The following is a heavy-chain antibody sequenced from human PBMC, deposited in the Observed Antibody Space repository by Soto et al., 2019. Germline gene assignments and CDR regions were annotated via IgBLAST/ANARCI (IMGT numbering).Heavy chain of an antibody. CDR2: ISSNGGST. CDR1: AITFRSYA. CDR3: SRDRGFIAVAGTIDYYHGMDV. J-gene: IGHJ6*01. Sequence: HPEGSLRLPCAASAITFRSYAMPWVRQAPGKGLEYVSAISSNGGSTYNANSVKGRFTISRDNSKNTLSLQLGTLRAEDMAVYYCSRDRGFIAVAGTIDYYHGMDVWGQGATVTVS. V-gene: IGHV3-64*01. D-gene: IGHD6-19*01.